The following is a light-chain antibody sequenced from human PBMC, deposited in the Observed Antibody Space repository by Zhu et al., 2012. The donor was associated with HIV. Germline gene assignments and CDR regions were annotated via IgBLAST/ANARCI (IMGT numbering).Light chain of an antibody. CDR3: QQYGSSPT. J-gene: IGKJ1*01. CDR2: DAS. Sequence: EIVMTQSPDTLSVSPGERATLSCRASQSVNSNLAWYQHKPGQPPRPLIYDASTRATGIPDRFSASVSGTDFTLTIKRLAPEDSGVYYCQQYGSSPTFGQGTRVEVK. CDR1: QSVNSN. V-gene: IGKV3-20*01.